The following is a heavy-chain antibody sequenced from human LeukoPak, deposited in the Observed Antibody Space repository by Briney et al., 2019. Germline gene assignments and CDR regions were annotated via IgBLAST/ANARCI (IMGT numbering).Heavy chain of an antibody. CDR2: INSDGINT. Sequence: GGSLRLSCAASGFTFSNYWMHWVRQAPGKGLVWVSRINSDGINTSYADSVKGRFTISRDNAKNALNLQMNSLRAEDTAVYYCARDLGQYYDTSDNWFDPWGQGTPVTVSS. V-gene: IGHV3-74*01. CDR1: GFTFSNYW. J-gene: IGHJ5*02. D-gene: IGHD3-22*01. CDR3: ARDLGQYYDTSDNWFDP.